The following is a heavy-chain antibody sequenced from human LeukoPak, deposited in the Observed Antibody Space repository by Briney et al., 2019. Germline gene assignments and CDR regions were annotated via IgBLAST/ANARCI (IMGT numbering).Heavy chain of an antibody. CDR1: GYSISSGYY. J-gene: IGHJ5*02. D-gene: IGHD4-17*01. V-gene: IGHV4-38-2*02. CDR2: IYHSGST. Sequence: PSETLSLTCTVSGYSISSGYYWGWIRQPPGKGLEWIGSIYHSGSTYYNPSLKSRVTISVDTSKNQFSLKLSSVTAADTAVYYCASTVTTDWFDPWGQGTLVTVSS. CDR3: ASTVTTDWFDP.